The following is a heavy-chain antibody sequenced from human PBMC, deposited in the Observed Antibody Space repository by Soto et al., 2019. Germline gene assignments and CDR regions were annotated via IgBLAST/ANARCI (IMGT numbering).Heavy chain of an antibody. CDR1: GFTFSSYS. D-gene: IGHD2-2*01. V-gene: IGHV3-48*02. Sequence: PGGSLRLSCAASGFTFSSYSMNWVRQAPGKGLEWVSYISSSSSTIYYADSVKGRFTISRDNAKNSLYLQMNSLRDEDTAVYYCARETLDCISTSCYSYYYHYGMDVWGQGTTVTVSS. CDR3: ARETLDCISTSCYSYYYHYGMDV. J-gene: IGHJ6*02. CDR2: ISSSSSTI.